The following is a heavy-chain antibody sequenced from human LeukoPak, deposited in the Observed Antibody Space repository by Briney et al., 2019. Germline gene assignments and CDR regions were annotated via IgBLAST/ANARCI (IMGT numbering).Heavy chain of an antibody. CDR2: IDTNTGNP. CDR3: ARVVHPYDYESSGLTYDAFDI. Sequence: ASVKVSCKASGYTFTSYAMNWVRQAPGQGLEWMGWIDTNTGNPTYAQGFTGRFVFSLDTSVNTAYLQISSLKAEDTAVYYCARVVHPYDYESSGLTYDAFDIWGQGTMVTVSS. CDR1: GYTFTSYA. D-gene: IGHD3-22*01. J-gene: IGHJ3*02. V-gene: IGHV7-4-1*02.